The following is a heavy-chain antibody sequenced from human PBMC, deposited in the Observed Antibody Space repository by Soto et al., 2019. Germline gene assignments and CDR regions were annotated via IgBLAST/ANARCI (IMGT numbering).Heavy chain of an antibody. J-gene: IGHJ4*02. CDR3: AKERKDIVATYYFDY. D-gene: IGHD5-12*01. Sequence: GGSLRLSCAASGFTFSSYGMHWVRQAPGKGLEWVAVISYDGSNKYYADSVKGRFTISRDNSKNTLYLQMNSLRAEDTAVYYCAKERKDIVATYYFDYWGQGTLVTVSS. CDR2: ISYDGSNK. V-gene: IGHV3-30*18. CDR1: GFTFSSYG.